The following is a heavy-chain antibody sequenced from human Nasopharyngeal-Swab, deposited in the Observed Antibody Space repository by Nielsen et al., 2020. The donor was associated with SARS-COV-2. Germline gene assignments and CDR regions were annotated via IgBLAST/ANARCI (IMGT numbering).Heavy chain of an antibody. CDR1: GFSLSSYE. D-gene: IGHD3-10*01. Sequence: GEALKISCAASGFSLSSYEMNWVRQAPGKGLEWVSYIGSFGSTIYSDSVKGRITVSRDNAKNSLYRQMNSLRAEDTAVYYCARDKGRGLPQAVYGMDVWGQGTTVSVSS. J-gene: IGHJ6*02. V-gene: IGHV3-48*03. CDR3: ARDKGRGLPQAVYGMDV. CDR2: IGSFGSTI.